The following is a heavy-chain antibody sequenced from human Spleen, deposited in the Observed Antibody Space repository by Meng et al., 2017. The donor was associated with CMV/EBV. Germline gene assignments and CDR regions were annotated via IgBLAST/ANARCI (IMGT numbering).Heavy chain of an antibody. Sequence: SVKVSCKASGGTFSSYAISWVRQAPGQGLEWMGGIIPIFGTANYAQKFQGRVTITTDESTSTAYMDLSSLRSEDTAIYYCATLGYGTNSKMATSVDPWGQGTLVTVSS. CDR2: IIPIFGTA. D-gene: IGHD2-8*01. V-gene: IGHV1-69*05. CDR3: ATLGYGTNSKMATSVDP. CDR1: GGTFSSYA. J-gene: IGHJ5*02.